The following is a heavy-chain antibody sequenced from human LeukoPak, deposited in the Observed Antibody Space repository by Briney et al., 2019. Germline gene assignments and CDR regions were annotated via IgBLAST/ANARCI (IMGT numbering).Heavy chain of an antibody. CDR3: AKDSSPLFYYGMDV. CDR2: ISGSGGST. Sequence: PGGSLRLSCAASGFTFSSYAMSWVRQAPVKGLEWVSAISGSGGSTYYADSVKGRFTISRDNSKNTLYLQMNSLRAEDTAVYYCAKDSSPLFYYGMDVWGQGTTVTVSS. J-gene: IGHJ6*02. V-gene: IGHV3-23*01. CDR1: GFTFSSYA.